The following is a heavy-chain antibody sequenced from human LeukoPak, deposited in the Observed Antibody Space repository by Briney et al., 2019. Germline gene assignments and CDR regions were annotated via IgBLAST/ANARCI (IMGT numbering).Heavy chain of an antibody. CDR1: GFTFNSYS. CDR3: ARKIVASDAFDI. Sequence: GGSVRLSCAASGFTFNSYSMMWVRHAPGKGLEWVSCISSSSSYIYYANSVKGRFAISRDNAKNSLYLQMNSLRAEDTAVYYCARKIVASDAFDIWGQGTMVTVSS. J-gene: IGHJ3*02. CDR2: ISSSSSYI. D-gene: IGHD5-12*01. V-gene: IGHV3-21*01.